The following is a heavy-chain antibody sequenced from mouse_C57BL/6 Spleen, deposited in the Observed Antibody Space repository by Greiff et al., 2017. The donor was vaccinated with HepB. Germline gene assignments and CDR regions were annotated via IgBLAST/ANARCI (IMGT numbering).Heavy chain of an antibody. CDR3: APTTVVAGDAMDY. Sequence: VQLQHSVAELVRPGASVKLSCTASGFNIKNTYMHWVKQRPEQGLEWIGRIDPANGNTKYAPKFQGKATITADTSSNTAYLQLSSLTSEDTAIYYCAPTTVVAGDAMDYWGQGTSVTVSS. J-gene: IGHJ4*01. CDR1: GFNIKNTY. D-gene: IGHD1-1*01. CDR2: IDPANGNT. V-gene: IGHV14-3*01.